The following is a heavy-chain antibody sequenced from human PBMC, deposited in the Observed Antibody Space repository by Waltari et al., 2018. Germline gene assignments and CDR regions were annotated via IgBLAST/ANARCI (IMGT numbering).Heavy chain of an antibody. V-gene: IGHV4-61*02. D-gene: IGHD2-15*01. J-gene: IGHJ6*03. CDR3: ARDVAAVQYYYYYYMDV. Sequence: QVQLQESGPGLGKPSQTLSLTCTVSGCSISRGSYYWRWSLQPAWKGLEWVGRIYTRGRTNYNPSLKSRVTISVDTSKNQFSLKLSSVTAADTAVYYCARDVAAVQYYYYYYMDVWGKGTTVTVSS. CDR2: IYTRGRT. CDR1: GCSISRGSYY.